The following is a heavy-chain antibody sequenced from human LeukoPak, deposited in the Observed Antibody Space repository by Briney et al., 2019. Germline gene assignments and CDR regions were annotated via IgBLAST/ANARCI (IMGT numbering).Heavy chain of an antibody. CDR1: GFTFDDYA. CDR3: ARAEVTSFDY. J-gene: IGHJ4*02. D-gene: IGHD4-11*01. CDR2: ISWNSGSI. V-gene: IGHV3-9*01. Sequence: GRSLRLSCAASGFTFDDYAMHWVRQAPGKGLEWVSGISWNSGSIGYADSVKGRFTISRDNAKNSLYLQMNSLGAEDTALYYCARAEVTSFDYWGQGTLVTVSS.